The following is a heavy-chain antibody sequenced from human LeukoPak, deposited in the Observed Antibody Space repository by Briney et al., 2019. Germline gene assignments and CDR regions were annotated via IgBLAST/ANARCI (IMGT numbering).Heavy chain of an antibody. J-gene: IGHJ4*02. D-gene: IGHD1-26*01. CDR1: GFTLSSQA. V-gene: IGHV3-33*01. CDR3: ARASLVGATILDF. Sequence: GGSLRLSCVASGFTLSSQAMHWIRQAPGKGLEWVAIIWYDGSNQYYADSVKGRFTISRDTSKNTLHLQMNSLRVDDTAVYYCARASLVGATILDFWGQGTLVTVSS. CDR2: IWYDGSNQ.